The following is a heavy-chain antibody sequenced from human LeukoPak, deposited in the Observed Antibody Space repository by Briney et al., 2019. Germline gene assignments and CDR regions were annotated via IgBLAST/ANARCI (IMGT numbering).Heavy chain of an antibody. V-gene: IGHV3-30-3*01. J-gene: IGHJ4*02. Sequence: GGSLRLFCAASGFTFSSYAMHWVRQAPGKGLEWVAVISYDGSNKYYADSVKGRFTISRDNSKNTLYLQMNSLRAEDTAVYYCASEGTKDHWGQGTLVTVSS. CDR2: ISYDGSNK. D-gene: IGHD1-7*01. CDR1: GFTFSSYA. CDR3: ASEGTKDH.